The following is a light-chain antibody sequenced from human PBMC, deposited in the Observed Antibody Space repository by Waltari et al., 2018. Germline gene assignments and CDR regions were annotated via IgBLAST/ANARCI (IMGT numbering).Light chain of an antibody. V-gene: IGLV1-40*01. CDR1: SSNIGAGYD. Sequence: QSVLTQPPSVSGAPGQRVTISCTGSSSNIGAGYDVHWYQQLPGTAPKLLIYGNSNLPSGVPDRFSGSKSGTSAPLAITGLQAEDEADYYCQSYDSSLSGPVFGGGTKLTVL. J-gene: IGLJ2*01. CDR3: QSYDSSLSGPV. CDR2: GNS.